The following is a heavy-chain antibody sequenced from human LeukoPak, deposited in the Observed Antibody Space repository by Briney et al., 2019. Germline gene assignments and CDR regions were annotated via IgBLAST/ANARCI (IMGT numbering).Heavy chain of an antibody. CDR2: ISHNSNYI. J-gene: IGHJ4*02. V-gene: IGHV3-21*01. CDR1: GFTFNTYS. Sequence: GGSLRLSCAASGFTFNTYSLDWVRQAPGKGLEWVSSISHNSNYIYYADSVKGRFTVSRDNAKNSLFLQMNSLRAEDTAVYYCARGVENWGQGTLVTVSS. CDR3: ARGVEN.